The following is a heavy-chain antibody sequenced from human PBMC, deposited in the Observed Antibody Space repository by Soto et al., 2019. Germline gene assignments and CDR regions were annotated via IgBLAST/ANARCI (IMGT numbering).Heavy chain of an antibody. D-gene: IGHD3-16*01. V-gene: IGHV4-39*01. J-gene: IGHJ4*02. CDR3: VRYTTPSRLANDH. CDR1: GGSISSFGYY. Sequence: QLHLQESGPGLLKPSETLSLTCTVSGGSISSFGYYWGWIRQSPGKGLEWIGSIDYSGTTYHNLSLKSRVTISVDLSKNQVSLQLTSVTATDTSVYFCVRYTTPSRLANDHWGLGTLVTVSS. CDR2: IDYSGTT.